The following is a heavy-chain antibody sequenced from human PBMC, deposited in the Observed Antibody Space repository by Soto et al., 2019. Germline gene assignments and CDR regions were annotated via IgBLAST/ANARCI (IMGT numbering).Heavy chain of an antibody. CDR2: IYYSGST. V-gene: IGHV4-30-4*01. CDR3: ARVEYSSSPYVKPFDY. D-gene: IGHD6-13*01. Sequence: QVQLQESGPGLVKPSQTLSLTCTVSGGSISSGDYYWSWIRQPPGKGLEWIGYIYYSGSTYYNPSIKRRVTISVDTCKNQFSLKLSSVTAADTAVYYCARVEYSSSPYVKPFDYWGQGTLVTVSS. CDR1: GGSISSGDYY. J-gene: IGHJ4*02.